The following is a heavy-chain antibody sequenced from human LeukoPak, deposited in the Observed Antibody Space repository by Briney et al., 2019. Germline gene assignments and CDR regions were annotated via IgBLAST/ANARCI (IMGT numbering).Heavy chain of an antibody. D-gene: IGHD3-22*01. CDR1: GYTLTELS. Sequence: ASVTVSCKVSGYTLTELSIHWVRQAPGKGLEWMGGFDPEDGETIYAQKFQGRVTMTEDTSTDTAYMELSSLRSEDTAVYYCATGNPDSSGYYLFRWGQGTLVTVSS. CDR2: FDPEDGET. V-gene: IGHV1-24*01. CDR3: ATGNPDSSGYYLFR. J-gene: IGHJ4*02.